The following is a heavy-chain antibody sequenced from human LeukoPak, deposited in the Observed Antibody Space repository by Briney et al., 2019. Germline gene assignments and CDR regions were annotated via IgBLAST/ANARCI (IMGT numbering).Heavy chain of an antibody. CDR2: IYPGDSDT. CDR3: ARLSNSMVRGVRSLYFDY. Sequence: GESLKISCKGSGYSFSDYWIGWVRQMPGKGLEWMGIIYPGDSDTRYSPSFQGQVTISADKSISTAYLQWSSLKASDTAMYYCARLSNSMVRGVRSLYFDYWGQGTLVTVSS. D-gene: IGHD3-10*01. V-gene: IGHV5-51*01. J-gene: IGHJ4*02. CDR1: GYSFSDYW.